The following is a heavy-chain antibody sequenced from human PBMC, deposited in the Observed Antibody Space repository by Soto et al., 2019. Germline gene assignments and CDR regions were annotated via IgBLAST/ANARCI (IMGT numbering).Heavy chain of an antibody. V-gene: IGHV1-18*01. Sequence: QVQLVQSGAEVKKPGASVKVSCKASGYTFSNYGISWVRQAPGQGLEWMGWISAYNGNTKYAPKLQGRVTMTTDPSTSTAYLDLRSLRSDDTAVYYCARDSPPVDSWGHGTPVTVSS. J-gene: IGHJ5*01. CDR2: ISAYNGNT. CDR1: GYTFSNYG. CDR3: ARDSPPVDS.